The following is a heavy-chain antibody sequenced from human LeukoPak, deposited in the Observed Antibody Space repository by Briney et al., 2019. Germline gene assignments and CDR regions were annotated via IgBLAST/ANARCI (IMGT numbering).Heavy chain of an antibody. CDR3: ATSPPNWGFYN. Sequence: ASVKVSCKASGYTFTSYDINWLRQATGQGLEWMGWMSPSSGNTGYAQKFQGRVTMTRSTSISTAYMELSSLRSEDTAVYYCATSPPNWGFYNWGQGTLVTVSS. V-gene: IGHV1-8*01. J-gene: IGHJ4*02. D-gene: IGHD7-27*01. CDR1: GYTFTSYD. CDR2: MSPSSGNT.